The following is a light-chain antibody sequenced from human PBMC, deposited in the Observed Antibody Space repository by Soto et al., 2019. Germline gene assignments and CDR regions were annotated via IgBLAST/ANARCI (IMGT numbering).Light chain of an antibody. Sequence: IQLTQSPSSLSASVGDRVTITCRASQGITSYLAWYQQRPGKAPGLLIYSASTLQSGVPSRFSGSRSGTEFTLTISSLQPEDFAVYYCQQYKNWPLFGQGTRLEIK. CDR3: QQYKNWPL. J-gene: IGKJ5*01. CDR1: QGITSY. V-gene: IGKV1-9*01. CDR2: SAS.